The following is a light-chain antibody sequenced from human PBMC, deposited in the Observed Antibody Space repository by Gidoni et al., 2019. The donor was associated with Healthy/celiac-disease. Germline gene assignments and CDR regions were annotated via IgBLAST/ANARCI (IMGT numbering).Light chain of an antibody. CDR3: LQSYSTSIT. V-gene: IGKV1-39*01. Sequence: DIQMTQSPSSLSASVGDRVTITCRASQSISSYLNWYQQKPGKATKLLIYAASSLQSGVPSRFSGSGSGTDFTLTISSLQPEDFATYYCLQSYSTSITFGQGTRLEIK. J-gene: IGKJ5*01. CDR2: AAS. CDR1: QSISSY.